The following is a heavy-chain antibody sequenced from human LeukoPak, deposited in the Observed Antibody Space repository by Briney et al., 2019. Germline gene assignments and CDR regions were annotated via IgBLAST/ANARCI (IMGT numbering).Heavy chain of an antibody. CDR3: VSGGSYLTK. D-gene: IGHD3-10*01. V-gene: IGHV4-59*01. CDR1: GGCISSY. Sequence: PSETLSLTCTVSGGCISSYWSWIRQSPGKGLEWIGYIYFSGTTNYNPSLKSRLTISIDTYRNQFSLKLSSVTAADTAIYYCVSGGSYLTKWGQGTLVTVSS. CDR2: IYFSGTT. J-gene: IGHJ4*02.